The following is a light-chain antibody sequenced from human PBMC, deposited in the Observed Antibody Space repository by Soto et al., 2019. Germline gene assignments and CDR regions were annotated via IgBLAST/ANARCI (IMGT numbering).Light chain of an antibody. CDR2: EVS. CDR3: SLYPARTTLDV. Sequence: QSVLTQPASVSGSPGQSITISCTGTSSDVGSYNYVSWYQLHPGKAPKLMIYEVSNRPSGVSNRFSGSKAGDTASLTISGIHAEDEADYYCSLYPARTTLDVFGTGTKVTVL. CDR1: SSDVGSYNY. J-gene: IGLJ1*01. V-gene: IGLV2-14*01.